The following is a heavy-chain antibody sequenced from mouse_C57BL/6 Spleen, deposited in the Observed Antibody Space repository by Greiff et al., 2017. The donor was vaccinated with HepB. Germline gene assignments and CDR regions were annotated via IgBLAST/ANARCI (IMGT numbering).Heavy chain of an antibody. CDR1: GFSLTSYG. CDR2: IWGDGST. Sequence: QVQLQQSGPGLVAPSQSLSITCTVSGFSLTSYGVSWVRQPPGKGLEWLGVIWGDGSTNYHSALISRLSISKDNSKSQVFLKLNSLQTDDTATYYCATKPQGNDYDGFAYWGQGTLVTVSA. V-gene: IGHV2-3*01. D-gene: IGHD2-4*01. J-gene: IGHJ3*01. CDR3: ATKPQGNDYDGFAY.